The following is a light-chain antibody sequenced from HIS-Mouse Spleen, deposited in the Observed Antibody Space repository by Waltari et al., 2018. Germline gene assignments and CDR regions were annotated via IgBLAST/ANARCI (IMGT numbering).Light chain of an antibody. CDR1: NIGSKS. V-gene: IGLV3-21*03. Sequence: SYVLTQPPSVSVAPGKTARITCGGNNIGSKSVHWYQQKPGQAPVLGVYDDSGRPSGSPERFSGSNSGNTTTLTISRVEAGDEADYYCQVWDSSSDHVVFGGGTKLTVL. CDR2: DDS. J-gene: IGLJ2*01. CDR3: QVWDSSSDHVV.